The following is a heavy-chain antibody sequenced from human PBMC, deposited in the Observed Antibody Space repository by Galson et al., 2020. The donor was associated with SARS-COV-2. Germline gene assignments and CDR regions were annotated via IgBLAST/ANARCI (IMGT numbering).Heavy chain of an antibody. CDR1: GYSISSGYY. CDR2: IHHSERT. CDR3: ARDYTETFGGVIPSDY. D-gene: IGHD3-16*02. J-gene: IGHJ4*02. V-gene: IGHV4-38-2*02. Sequence: NAPETLSLTCTVSGYSISSGYYWGWIRQPPGKGLEWIGSIHHSERTYNNPSLKSRVTISVDTSKNQFPLKLSSVTAADTAVDYCARDYTETFGGVIPSDYWGQGTLVTVSS.